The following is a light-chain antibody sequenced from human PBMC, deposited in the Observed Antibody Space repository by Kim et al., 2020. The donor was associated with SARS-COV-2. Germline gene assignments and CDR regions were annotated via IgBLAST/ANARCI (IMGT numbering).Light chain of an antibody. CDR3: LLYYGGPWV. CDR1: TEAVTTTYY. CDR2: DTS. V-gene: IGLV7-43*01. J-gene: IGLJ3*02. Sequence: PGGTVTLPCASSTEAVTTTYYPAWFQQKTGQPPRELSYDTSNKYSWTPARFSASHLGGKAALTLSGVQPEDEAEYYCLLYYGGPWVFGGGTQLTVL.